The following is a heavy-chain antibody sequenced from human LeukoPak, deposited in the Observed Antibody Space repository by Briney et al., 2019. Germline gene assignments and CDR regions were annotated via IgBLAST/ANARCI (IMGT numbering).Heavy chain of an antibody. Sequence: GASVKVSCKASGYTFTGYYMHWVRQAPGQGLEWMGWINPNSGGTNYAQKFQGRVIMTRDTSISTAYMELSRLRSDDTVVYYRARVLPYCSGGSCYLGYWGQGTLVTVSS. CDR2: INPNSGGT. CDR1: GYTFTGYY. CDR3: ARVLPYCSGGSCYLGY. D-gene: IGHD2-15*01. J-gene: IGHJ4*02. V-gene: IGHV1-2*02.